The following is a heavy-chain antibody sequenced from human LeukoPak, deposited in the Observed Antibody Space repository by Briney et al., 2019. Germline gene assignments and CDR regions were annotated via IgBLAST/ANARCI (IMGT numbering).Heavy chain of an antibody. J-gene: IGHJ4*02. CDR2: IYHSGST. CDR3: ARVPEEYQLDY. V-gene: IGHV4-4*02. Sequence: SGTLSLTCAVSGGSISSSNWWSWVRQPPGKGLEWIGEIYHSGSTNYNPSLKSRVTISVDKPKNQFSLKLSSVTAADTAVYYCARVPEEYQLDYWGQGTLVAVSS. CDR1: GGSISSSNW. D-gene: IGHD2-2*01.